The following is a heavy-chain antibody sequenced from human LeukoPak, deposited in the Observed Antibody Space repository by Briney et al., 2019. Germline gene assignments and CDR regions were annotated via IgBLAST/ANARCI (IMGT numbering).Heavy chain of an antibody. J-gene: IGHJ4*02. V-gene: IGHV4-59*08. Sequence: SETLSLTCTVSGGSISSYYWSWIRQPPGKGLEWIGYIYYSGTTNYNPSLKSRVTISVDTSKNQFSLQLTSVTAADTAVYFCARRVAVTARYYFDFWGQGTLVTVSS. CDR1: GGSISSYY. D-gene: IGHD6-19*01. CDR2: IYYSGTT. CDR3: ARRVAVTARYYFDF.